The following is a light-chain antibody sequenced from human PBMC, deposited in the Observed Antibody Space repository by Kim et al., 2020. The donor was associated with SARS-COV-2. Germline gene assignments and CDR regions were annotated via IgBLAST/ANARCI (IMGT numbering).Light chain of an antibody. CDR3: LLYYGRSQGV. J-gene: IGLJ3*02. CDR2: STS. CDR1: TGAVTNDYY. Sequence: GGTVTLTCASSTGAVTNDYYPNWFQQKPGQAPRPLIYSTSNKHSWTPARFSGSLLGGKAALTLSGVQPEDEADYYCLLYYGRSQGVFGGGTKLTVL. V-gene: IGLV7-43*01.